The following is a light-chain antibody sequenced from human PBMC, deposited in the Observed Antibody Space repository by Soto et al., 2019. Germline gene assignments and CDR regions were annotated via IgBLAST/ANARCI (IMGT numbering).Light chain of an antibody. V-gene: IGLV2-14*01. CDR1: SSDIGFYNY. CDR2: DVS. CDR3: SSYTSNITEV. Sequence: QSVLTQPASVSGSPGQSITISCTGTSSDIGFYNYVSWYQQHPGKAPKLMIYDVSNRPSGVSNRFSGSKSGNTASLTISGLQAEDEADYYCSSYTSNITEVFGGGTKLTVL. J-gene: IGLJ1*01.